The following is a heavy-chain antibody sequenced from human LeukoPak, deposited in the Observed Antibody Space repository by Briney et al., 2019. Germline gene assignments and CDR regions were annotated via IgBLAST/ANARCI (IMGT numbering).Heavy chain of an antibody. D-gene: IGHD2-2*02. Sequence: GASVKVSCKASGYTFTSYAMHWVRQAPGQRLEWMGWINAGNGNTKYSQKFQGRVTITADESTSTAYMELSSLRSEDTAVYYCARDIVVVPAAIRDYYYMDVWGKGTTVTVSS. J-gene: IGHJ6*03. V-gene: IGHV1-3*01. CDR2: INAGNGNT. CDR3: ARDIVVVPAAIRDYYYMDV. CDR1: GYTFTSYA.